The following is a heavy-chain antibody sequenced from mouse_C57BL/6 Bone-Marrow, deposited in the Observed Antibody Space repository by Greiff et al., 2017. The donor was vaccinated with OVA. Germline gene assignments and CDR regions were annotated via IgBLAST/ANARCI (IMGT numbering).Heavy chain of an antibody. CDR3: ARDYYGSSPYWYFDV. D-gene: IGHD1-1*01. J-gene: IGHJ1*03. CDR1: GYTFTSYG. CDR2: IYPRSGNT. V-gene: IGHV1-81*01. Sequence: VHLVESGAELARPGASVKLSCKASGYTFTSYGISWVKQRTGQGLEWIGEIYPRSGNTYYNEKFKGKATLTADKSSSTAYMELRSLTSEDSAVYFCARDYYGSSPYWYFDVWGTGTTVTVSS.